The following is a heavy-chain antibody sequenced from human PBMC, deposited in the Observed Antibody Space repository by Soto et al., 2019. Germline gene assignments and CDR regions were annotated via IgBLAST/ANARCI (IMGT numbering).Heavy chain of an antibody. V-gene: IGHV1-18*01. CDR2: ISAYNGNT. CDR1: GYTFTSYG. Sequence: QVQLVQSGAEVKKPGASVKVYCKASGYTFTSYGISWVRQAHGQGLEWMGWISAYNGNTNYAQKLQCRFTMPTDTSTSTAYMELRSLRSDDTAVYYCARGQATMIVVVGDYWGQGTLVTVSS. D-gene: IGHD3-22*01. J-gene: IGHJ4*02. CDR3: ARGQATMIVVVGDY.